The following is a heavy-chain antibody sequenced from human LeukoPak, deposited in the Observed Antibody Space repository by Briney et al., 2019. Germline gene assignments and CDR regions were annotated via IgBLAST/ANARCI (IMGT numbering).Heavy chain of an antibody. V-gene: IGHV4-34*01. CDR2: INHSGST. CDR1: GGSFSGYY. D-gene: IGHD2-2*01. Sequence: SETLSLTCAVYGGSFSGYYWSWIRQPPGKGLEWIGEINHSGSTNYNPSLKSRVTISVDTSKSQFSLKLGSVTAADTAVYYCARGPAPLGVVVPAAFYLDYWGQGTLVTVSS. CDR3: ARGPAPLGVVVPAAFYLDY. J-gene: IGHJ4*02.